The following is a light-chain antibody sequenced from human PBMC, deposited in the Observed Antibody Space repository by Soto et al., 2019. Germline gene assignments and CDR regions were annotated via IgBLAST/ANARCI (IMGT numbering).Light chain of an antibody. CDR1: QSISSY. CDR3: QKYGSSPQWT. V-gene: IGKV1-39*01. Sequence: DIQLTQSPSSLSASVGDRVTITCRASQSISSYLNWYQKKPGKAPKLLIYAASTLQSGVPSRFSGSASGTEFTLTISRLQSEDFAVHYCQKYGSSPQWTFGQGTKVDIK. CDR2: AAS. J-gene: IGKJ1*01.